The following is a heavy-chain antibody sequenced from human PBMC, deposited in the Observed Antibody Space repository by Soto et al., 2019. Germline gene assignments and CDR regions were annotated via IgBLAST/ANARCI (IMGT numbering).Heavy chain of an antibody. CDR2: IYYSGST. V-gene: IGHV4-59*08. CDR3: ARQRAYCSGGSCYSAWFDP. CDR1: GGSISSYY. Sequence: SETLSLTCTVSGGSISSYYWSWIRQPPGKGLEWIGYIYYSGSTNYNPSLKSRVTISVDTSKNQFSLKLSSVTAADTAVYYCARQRAYCSGGSCYSAWFDPWGQGTLVTVSS. J-gene: IGHJ5*02. D-gene: IGHD2-15*01.